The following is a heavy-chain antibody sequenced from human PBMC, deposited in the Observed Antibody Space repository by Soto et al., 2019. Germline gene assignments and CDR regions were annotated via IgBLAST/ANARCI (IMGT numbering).Heavy chain of an antibody. CDR3: ARDGTSSSYGMDV. J-gene: IGHJ6*02. Sequence: EVQLVESGGGLVKPGGSLRLSCAASGFTFSSYSMNWVRQAPGKGLEWVSYISSTSTYIYYGVSLKGRFTIYRDNAKNTLYLQMNSLRVEDTAVYYCARDGTSSSYGMDVWGQGTTVTVSS. D-gene: IGHD6-13*01. CDR2: ISSTSTYI. CDR1: GFTFSSYS. V-gene: IGHV3-21*01.